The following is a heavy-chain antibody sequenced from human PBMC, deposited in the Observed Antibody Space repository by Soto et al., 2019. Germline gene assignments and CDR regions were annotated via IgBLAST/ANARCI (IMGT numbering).Heavy chain of an antibody. CDR2: IYYSGST. CDR3: ARHSYYDFWSGYYIDY. Sequence: SETLSLTCTVSGGSISSYYWSWIRQPPGKGLEWIGYIYYSGSTNYNPSLKSRVTISVDTSKNQFSLKLSSVTAADTAVYYCARHSYYDFWSGYYIDYWGQGTLVTVSS. D-gene: IGHD3-3*01. CDR1: GGSISSYY. V-gene: IGHV4-59*08. J-gene: IGHJ4*02.